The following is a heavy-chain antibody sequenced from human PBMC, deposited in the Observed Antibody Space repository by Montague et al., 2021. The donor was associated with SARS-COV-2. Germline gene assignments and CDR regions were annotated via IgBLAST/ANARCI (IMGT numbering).Heavy chain of an antibody. Sequence: SETLSLTCAVHGGSFSTYSWNWIRQPPGKGLEWIGEIHHGGSTNYNPSLKSRVTISADTSKNQFSLKLTSVAAADTAVYYCARLGDGVVPSPMLGGGPYYSHYYMDVWGKGTTVTVSS. J-gene: IGHJ6*03. CDR3: ARLGDGVVPSPMLGGGPYYSHYYMDV. CDR2: IHHGGST. CDR1: GGSFSTYS. D-gene: IGHD2-2*01. V-gene: IGHV4-34*01.